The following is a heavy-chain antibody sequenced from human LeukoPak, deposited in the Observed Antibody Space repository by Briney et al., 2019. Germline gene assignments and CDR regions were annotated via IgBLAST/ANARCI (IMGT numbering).Heavy chain of an antibody. CDR3: ARNLGATGLGLYDP. Sequence: ASVKVSCKASGYTFTGYYMHWVRQAPGQGLEWMGWINPNSGGTNYAQKFQGRVTMTRDTSISTAYMELSRLRSDDTAVYYCARNLGATGLGLYDPWGQGTLVTVSS. CDR2: INPNSGGT. J-gene: IGHJ5*02. V-gene: IGHV1-2*02. CDR1: GYTFTGYY. D-gene: IGHD1-26*01.